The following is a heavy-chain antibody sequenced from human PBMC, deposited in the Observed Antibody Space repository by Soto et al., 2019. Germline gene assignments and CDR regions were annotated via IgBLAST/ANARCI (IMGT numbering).Heavy chain of an antibody. CDR3: AHSRANYYGSGSYFARLRGPVDY. Sequence: QITLKESGPTLVKPTQTLTLTCTFSGFSLSTSGVGVGWIRQPPGKALEWLALIYWDDDKRYSPSLKSRLTITKDTSKNQVVLTMTNMDPVDTATYYCAHSRANYYGSGSYFARLRGPVDYWGQGTLVTVSS. J-gene: IGHJ4*02. V-gene: IGHV2-5*02. CDR1: GFSLSTSGVG. D-gene: IGHD3-10*01. CDR2: IYWDDDK.